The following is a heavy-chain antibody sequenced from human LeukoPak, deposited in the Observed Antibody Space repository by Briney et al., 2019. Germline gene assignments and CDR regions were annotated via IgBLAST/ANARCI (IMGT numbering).Heavy chain of an antibody. V-gene: IGHV5-51*01. CDR1: GYSFTSYW. CDR2: IYPGDSDT. Sequence: GESLKISCKGSGYSFTSYWIGWVRQMPGKGLEWMGIIYPGDSDTRYSPSFQGQVTISADKSISTAYLQWSSLKASDTAMYYCARNYSSSRYGHDAFDIWGQGTMVTVSS. D-gene: IGHD6-13*01. CDR3: ARNYSSSRYGHDAFDI. J-gene: IGHJ3*02.